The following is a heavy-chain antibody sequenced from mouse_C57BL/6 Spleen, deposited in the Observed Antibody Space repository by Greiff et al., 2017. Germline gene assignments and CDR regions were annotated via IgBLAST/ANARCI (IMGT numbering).Heavy chain of an antibody. J-gene: IGHJ1*03. D-gene: IGHD1-1*01. CDR3: ARYYGSSYWYFDV. V-gene: IGHV5-6*01. CDR2: ISSGGSST. CDR1: GFTFSSYG. Sequence: DVQLQESGGDLVKPGGSLKLSCAASGFTFSSYGMSWVRQTPDKRLEWVAPISSGGSSTYYPDSVKGRFTISRDNAKNTLYLQMSSLKSEDTAMYYCARYYGSSYWYFDVWGTGTTVTVSS.